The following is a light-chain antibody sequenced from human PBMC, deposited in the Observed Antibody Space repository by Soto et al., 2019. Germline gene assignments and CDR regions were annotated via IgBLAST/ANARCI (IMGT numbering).Light chain of an antibody. V-gene: IGLV6-57*04. J-gene: IGLJ2*01. CDR3: QSYYSSTVV. Sequence: NFMLTQPLSVSESPGKTVTISCTRSSGSIDNNYVQWFQQRPGSAPTTVIYKDNQRPSGVPDRFSGSIDSSSNSASLHISGLKSEDEADYFCQSYYSSTVVFGGGTKLTVL. CDR1: SGSIDNNY. CDR2: KDN.